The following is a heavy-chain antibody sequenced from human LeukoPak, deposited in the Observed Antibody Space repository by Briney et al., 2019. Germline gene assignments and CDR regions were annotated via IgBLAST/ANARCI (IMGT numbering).Heavy chain of an antibody. D-gene: IGHD1-26*01. J-gene: IGHJ4*02. V-gene: IGHV3-30*02. CDR2: IRYDGSNK. Sequence: GGSLRLSCAASGFTFSSYGTHWVRQAPGKGLEWVAFIRYDGSNKYYADSVKGRSTISRDNSKNTLYLQMNSLRAEDTAVYYCAKGDPRPGRTYYFDYWGQGTLVTVSS. CDR1: GFTFSSYG. CDR3: AKGDPRPGRTYYFDY.